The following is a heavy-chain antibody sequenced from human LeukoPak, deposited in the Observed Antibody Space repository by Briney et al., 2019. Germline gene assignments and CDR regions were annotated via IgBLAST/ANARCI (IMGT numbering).Heavy chain of an antibody. V-gene: IGHV4-34*01. CDR2: INHSGST. CDR3: ARVPMFYYYYYMDV. D-gene: IGHD3-10*02. Sequence: PSETLSLTCAVYGGSFSGYYWSWIRQPPGKGLEWIGEINHSGSTNYNPSLKSRVTISVDTSKNQFSLKLSSVTAADTAVYYCARVPMFYYYYYMDVWGKGTTVTVS. CDR1: GGSFSGYY. J-gene: IGHJ6*03.